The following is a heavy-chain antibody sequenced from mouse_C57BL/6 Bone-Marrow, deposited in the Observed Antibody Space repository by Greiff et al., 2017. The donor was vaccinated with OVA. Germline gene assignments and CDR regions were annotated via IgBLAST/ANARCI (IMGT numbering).Heavy chain of an antibody. D-gene: IGHD1-1*01. CDR3: ARGCYYYGSLYFDY. CDR2: INPNNGGT. Sequence: EVQLQQSGPELVKPGASVKIPCKASGYTFTDYNMDWVKQSHGKSLEWIGDINPNNGGTIYNQKFKGKATLTVDKSSSTAYMELRSLTSEDTAVYYCARGCYYYGSLYFDYWGQGTTLTVSS. J-gene: IGHJ2*01. V-gene: IGHV1-18*01. CDR1: GYTFTDYN.